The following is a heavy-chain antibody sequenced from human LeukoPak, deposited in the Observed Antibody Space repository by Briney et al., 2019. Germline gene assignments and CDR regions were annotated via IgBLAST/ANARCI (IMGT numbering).Heavy chain of an antibody. CDR2: ISGSGGST. J-gene: IGHJ4*02. Sequence: GGSLRLSCAASGFTFSSYSMNWVRQAPGKGLEWVSAISGSGGSTYYADSVKGRFTISRDNSKNTLYLQMNSLRAEDTAVYYCARDYGYCDYGSCYLYDYWGQGTLVTVSS. D-gene: IGHD2-15*01. CDR3: ARDYGYCDYGSCYLYDY. CDR1: GFTFSSYS. V-gene: IGHV3-23*01.